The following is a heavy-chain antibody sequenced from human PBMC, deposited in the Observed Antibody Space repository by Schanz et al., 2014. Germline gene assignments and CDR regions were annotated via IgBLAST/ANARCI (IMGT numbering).Heavy chain of an antibody. V-gene: IGHV3-7*01. D-gene: IGHD5-12*01. CDR1: GFTFSAYW. CDR2: IKPDGSEK. CDR3: AKDGVEAVATV. J-gene: IGHJ4*02. Sequence: EVQLVESGGGLVQPGGSLRLSCAASGFTFSAYWMTWVRQAPGKGLDWVGIIKPDGSEKFYVDSVKGRFTISRDNAKNLMYLHLNSLRAEDTAVYYCAKDGVEAVATVWGQGILVTVSS.